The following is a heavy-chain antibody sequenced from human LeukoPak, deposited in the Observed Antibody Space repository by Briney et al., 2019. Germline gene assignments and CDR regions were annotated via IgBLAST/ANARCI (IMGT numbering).Heavy chain of an antibody. CDR2: IKPDGRDK. Sequence: GGSLRLSCAASGFTFNGYWMSWVRQAPGKGLEWVATIKPDGRDKYCVDSVKGRFTMSRDNGKNSVYLQMNSLRAEDTAVYYCASWEASTNYWGQGTLVTVSS. D-gene: IGHD1-26*01. CDR3: ASWEASTNY. V-gene: IGHV3-7*01. CDR1: GFTFNGYW. J-gene: IGHJ4*02.